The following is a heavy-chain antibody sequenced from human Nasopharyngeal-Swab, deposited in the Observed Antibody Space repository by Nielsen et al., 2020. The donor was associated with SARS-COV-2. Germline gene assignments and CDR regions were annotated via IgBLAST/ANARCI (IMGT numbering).Heavy chain of an antibody. CDR3: AKDSTMVRGRGGFDP. CDR1: GITFSSYA. V-gene: IGHV3-23*01. J-gene: IGHJ5*02. Sequence: GESLKISCAASGITFSSYAMSWVRQAPGKGLEWVSAISGSGGSTYYADSVKGRFTISRDNSKNTLYLQMNSLRAEDTAVYYCAKDSTMVRGRGGFDPRGQGTLVTVSS. D-gene: IGHD3-10*01. CDR2: ISGSGGST.